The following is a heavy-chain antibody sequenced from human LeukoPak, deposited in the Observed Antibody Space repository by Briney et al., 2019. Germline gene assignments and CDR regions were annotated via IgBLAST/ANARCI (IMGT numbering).Heavy chain of an antibody. CDR1: GGSISSGGYY. D-gene: IGHD5-24*01. CDR2: IYHSGST. CDR3: ARDSLERWPPGII. Sequence: PSQTLSLTCTVSGGSISSGGYYWSWIRQPPGKGLEWIGYIYHSGSTYYNPSLKSRVTISVDRSKNQFSLKLSSVTAADTAVYYCARDSLERWPPGIIWGQGTLVTVSS. J-gene: IGHJ4*02. V-gene: IGHV4-30-2*01.